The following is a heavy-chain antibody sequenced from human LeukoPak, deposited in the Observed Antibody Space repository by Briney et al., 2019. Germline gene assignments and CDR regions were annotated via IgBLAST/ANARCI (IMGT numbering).Heavy chain of an antibody. CDR2: IYYSGST. V-gene: IGHV4-59*12. D-gene: IGHD2-15*01. CDR1: GGSISSYY. J-gene: IGHJ6*03. CDR3: AREEDIVFYGYYYYYMDV. Sequence: PSETLSLTCTVSGGSISSYYWSWIRQPPGKGLEWIGYIYYSGSTNYNPSLKSRVTISVDTSKNQFSLKLSSVTAADTAVYYCAREEDIVFYGYYYYYMDVWGKGTTVTVSS.